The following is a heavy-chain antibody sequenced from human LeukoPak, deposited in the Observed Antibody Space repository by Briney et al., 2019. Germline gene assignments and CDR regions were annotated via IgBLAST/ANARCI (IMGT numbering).Heavy chain of an antibody. D-gene: IGHD3-3*01. V-gene: IGHV3-53*04. CDR2: IYSGGST. J-gene: IGHJ6*02. CDR3: ARDRVVPYDFWSGSYYGMDV. Sequence: PGGSLRLSCAASGFTFSSYAMSWVRQAPGKGLEWVSVIYSGGSTYYADSVKGRFTISRHNSKNTLYLQMNSLRAEDTAVYYCARDRVVPYDFWSGSYYGMDVWGQGTTVTVSS. CDR1: GFTFSSYA.